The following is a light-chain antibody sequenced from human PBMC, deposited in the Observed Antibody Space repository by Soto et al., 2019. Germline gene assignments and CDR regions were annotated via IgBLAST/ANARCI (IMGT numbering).Light chain of an antibody. V-gene: IGKV3-20*01. CDR3: QQYGSSPGT. CDR2: GAS. J-gene: IGKJ1*01. CDR1: QSVSSSY. Sequence: EIVLTQSPGTLSLSPGERATLSCRASQSVSSSYLAWYQQKPGQAPRLLIYGASSRATGIPDRFSGSGSGTDCTLTISRLEPEDFAVYYCQQYGSSPGTFGQGTNVDIK.